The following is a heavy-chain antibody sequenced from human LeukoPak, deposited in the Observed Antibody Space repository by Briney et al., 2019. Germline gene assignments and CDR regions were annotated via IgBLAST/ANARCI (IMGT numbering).Heavy chain of an antibody. J-gene: IGHJ1*01. CDR1: GYTFTSYG. CDR3: ARDPPREAYCGGDCFEYFQH. D-gene: IGHD2-21*02. V-gene: IGHV1-18*01. CDR2: ISAYNGNT. Sequence: ASVKVSCKASGYTFTSYGISWVRQAPGQGLEWMGWISAYNGNTNYAQKLQGRVTMTTDTSTSTAYMELRSLRSDDTAVYYCARDPPREAYCGGDCFEYFQHWGQGTLVTVSS.